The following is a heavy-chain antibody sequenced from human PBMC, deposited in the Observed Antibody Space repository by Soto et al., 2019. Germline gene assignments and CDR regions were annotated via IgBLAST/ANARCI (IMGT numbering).Heavy chain of an antibody. Sequence: GASVKVSCKASGYTFTGYYMHWVRQAPGQGLEWMGWINPNSGGTNYAQKFQGWVTMTKDTSTGTAYMELSRLRSEDTAVYYCATLRYSSSSPDLVYYYYYMDVWGKGTTVTVSS. CDR2: INPNSGGT. J-gene: IGHJ6*03. CDR3: ATLRYSSSSPDLVYYYYYMDV. V-gene: IGHV1-2*04. CDR1: GYTFTGYY. D-gene: IGHD6-6*01.